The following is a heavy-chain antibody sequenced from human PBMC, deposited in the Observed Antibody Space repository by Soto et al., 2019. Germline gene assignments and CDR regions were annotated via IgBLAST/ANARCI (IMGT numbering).Heavy chain of an antibody. CDR3: ASSGDYYYDSSGSYYD. CDR2: IIPIFGTA. Sequence: PVKVSCKSSGGTFSSYAISWVRQAPGQGLEWMGGIIPIFGTANYAQKFQGRVTITADESTSTAYMELSSLRSEDPAVYSCASSGDYYYDSSGSYYDWGQGTLLT. D-gene: IGHD3-22*01. J-gene: IGHJ4*02. CDR1: GGTFSSYA. V-gene: IGHV1-69*13.